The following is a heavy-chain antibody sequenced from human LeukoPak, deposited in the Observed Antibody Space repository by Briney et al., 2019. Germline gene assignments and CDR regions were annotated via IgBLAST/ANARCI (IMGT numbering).Heavy chain of an antibody. V-gene: IGHV4-59*08. Sequence: SETLSLTCTVSGGSISSYYWSWIRQPPGKGLEWIGYIYYSGSTNYNPSLKSRVTISVDTSKNQFSLKLSSVTAADTAAYYCARHRILYYYDSSGYFDYWGQGTLVTVS. D-gene: IGHD3-22*01. J-gene: IGHJ4*02. CDR3: ARHRILYYYDSSGYFDY. CDR2: IYYSGST. CDR1: GGSISSYY.